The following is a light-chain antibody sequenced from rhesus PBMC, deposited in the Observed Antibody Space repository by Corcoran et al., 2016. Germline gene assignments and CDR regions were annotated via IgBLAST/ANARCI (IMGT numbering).Light chain of an antibody. CDR1: HSLLYSSNNQNY. CDR3: QQYYSSPYS. CDR2: WDS. Sequence: DIVMTQSPDSLAVSLGERVTINCKSSHSLLYSSNNQNYLAWYQQRPGQAPKLLIYWDSTRESGVPIRFSGSGSGTDFTLTSTGLQAEDVAVYYCQQYYSSPYSFGQGTKVEIK. V-gene: IGKV4-1*01. J-gene: IGKJ2*01.